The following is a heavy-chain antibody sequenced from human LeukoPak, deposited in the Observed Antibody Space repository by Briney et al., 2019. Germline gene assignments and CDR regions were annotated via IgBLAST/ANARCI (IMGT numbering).Heavy chain of an antibody. CDR1: GYSFTSYW. D-gene: IGHD4-23*01. J-gene: IGHJ4*02. CDR3: ARHGGTTVVTLDY. CDR2: IYRGDSDT. Sequence: GESLKISCKGSGYSFTSYWIGWVRQIRGKGLEWMGIIYRGDSDTRYSPSFQGKVTISADKSISTAYLQWSSLKASDTAMYYCARHGGTTVVTLDYWGQGTLVTVSS. V-gene: IGHV5-51*01.